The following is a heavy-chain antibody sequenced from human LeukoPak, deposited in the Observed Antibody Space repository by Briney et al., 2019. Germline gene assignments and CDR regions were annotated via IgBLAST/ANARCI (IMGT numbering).Heavy chain of an antibody. D-gene: IGHD6-13*01. CDR3: ARRGSSWYRNYYGMDV. V-gene: IGHV4-30-2*01. CDR2: IYHSGST. J-gene: IGHJ6*02. CDR1: GGSISSGGYS. Sequence: SETLSLTCAVSGGSISSGGYSWTWIRQPPGKGLEWIGYIYHSGSTYYNPSLNSRVTISVDRSKNHFSLRLSSVTAADTAVYYCARRGSSWYRNYYGMDVWGQGTTVTVSS.